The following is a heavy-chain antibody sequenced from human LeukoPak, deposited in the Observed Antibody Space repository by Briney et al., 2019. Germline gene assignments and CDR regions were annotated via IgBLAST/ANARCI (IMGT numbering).Heavy chain of an antibody. CDR3: ARGAMATTPFFDY. V-gene: IGHV4-59*01. Sequence: SETLSLTCPVSGGSISNYCYWTWIRQPPGKGLEWIGYVYYTGSTNFNPSLKSRVTMSLDTSRNQFSLKLTSLTAADTAVYYCARGAMATTPFFDYWGQGTLVTVSS. CDR1: GGSISNYCY. J-gene: IGHJ4*02. CDR2: VYYTGST. D-gene: IGHD5-24*01.